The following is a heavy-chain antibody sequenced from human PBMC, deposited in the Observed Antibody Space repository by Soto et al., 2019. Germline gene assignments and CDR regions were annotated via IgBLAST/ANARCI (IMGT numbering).Heavy chain of an antibody. CDR3: AKHVEDFYFRLDA. CDR1: GYSFVTFW. Sequence: PGESLKISCRGSGYSFVTFWITWVRQMPGKGLEWMGRIDPADSYARYSPSFEGHVTMSVDRSINTAYLQWSSLKASDSAIYYCAKHVEDFYFRLDAWGQGTSVTVSS. CDR2: IDPADSYA. V-gene: IGHV5-10-1*01. D-gene: IGHD2-15*01. J-gene: IGHJ6*02.